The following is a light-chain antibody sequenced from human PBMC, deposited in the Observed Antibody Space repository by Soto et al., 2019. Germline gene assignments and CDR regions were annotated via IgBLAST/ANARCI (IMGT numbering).Light chain of an antibody. CDR3: RQHYSSSPWT. CDR2: WAS. J-gene: IGKJ1*01. Sequence: DIVMMRSSDALPFALRCRTTINCRSSQSILYSYNDRNYFAWCQQQTAQPAKRLLYWASTRESGVTARFSGSGSETAFTLTISSLQDAEVAAYYCRQHYSSSPWTFGPGTKVDIK. CDR1: QSILYSYNDRNY. V-gene: IGKV4-1*01.